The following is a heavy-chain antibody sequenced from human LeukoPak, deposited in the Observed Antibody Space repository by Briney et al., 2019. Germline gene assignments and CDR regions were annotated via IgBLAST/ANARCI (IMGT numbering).Heavy chain of an antibody. V-gene: IGHV4-38-2*01. J-gene: IGHJ3*02. Sequence: SETLSLTCAVSGYSISSGYYWGWIRQPPGKGLEWIGSIDHSGSTYYNPSLKSRVTISVDTSKNQFSLKLSSVTAADTAVYYCASILTVATTGSDAFDIWGQGTMVTVSS. CDR2: IDHSGST. CDR3: ASILTVATTGSDAFDI. D-gene: IGHD5-12*01. CDR1: GYSISSGYY.